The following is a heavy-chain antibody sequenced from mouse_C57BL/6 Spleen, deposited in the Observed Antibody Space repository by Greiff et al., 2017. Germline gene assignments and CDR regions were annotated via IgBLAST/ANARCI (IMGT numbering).Heavy chain of an antibody. D-gene: IGHD3-3*01. J-gene: IGHJ2*01. V-gene: IGHV1-82*01. CDR3: AKGDVGFDY. CDR1: GYAFSSSW. Sequence: VQLQESGPELVKPGASVKISCKASGYAFSSSWMNWVKQRPGKGLEWIGRIYPGDGDTNYNGKFKGKATLTADKSSSTAYMQLSSLTSEDSAVYFCAKGDVGFDYGGQGTTLTVSS. CDR2: IYPGDGDT.